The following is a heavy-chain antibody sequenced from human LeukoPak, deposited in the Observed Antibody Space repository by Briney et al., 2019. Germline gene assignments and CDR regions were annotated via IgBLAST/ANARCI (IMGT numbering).Heavy chain of an antibody. CDR1: GYSFTNYG. Sequence: ASVKVSCKASGYSFTNYGISWVRQAPGQGLEWMGWISADNGNTNHAQKLQGRVTMTTDTSTNTVYMELRSLRSDDTAVYYCARDGEGSHYYYHYYGMDVWGQGTTVTVSS. CDR2: ISADNGNT. D-gene: IGHD1-26*01. V-gene: IGHV1-18*01. J-gene: IGHJ6*02. CDR3: ARDGEGSHYYYHYYGMDV.